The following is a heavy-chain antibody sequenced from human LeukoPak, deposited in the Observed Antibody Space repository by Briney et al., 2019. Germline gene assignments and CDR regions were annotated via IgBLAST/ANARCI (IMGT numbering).Heavy chain of an antibody. CDR2: IIPIFGTA. J-gene: IGHJ3*02. V-gene: IGHV1-69*05. D-gene: IGHD3-16*01. CDR3: ASSRGGDDAFDI. CDR1: GYTFTSYG. Sequence: EASVTVSCKASGYTFTSYGISWVRQAPGQGLEWMGGIIPIFGTANYAQKFQGRVTITTDESTSTAYMELSSLRSEDTAVYYCASSRGGDDAFDIWGQGTMVTVSS.